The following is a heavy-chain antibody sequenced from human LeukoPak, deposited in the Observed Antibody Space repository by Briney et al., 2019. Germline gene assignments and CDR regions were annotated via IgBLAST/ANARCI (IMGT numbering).Heavy chain of an antibody. Sequence: SETLSLTCTVSGGSISSGGYYWSWIRQHPGKGLEWIGYIYYSGSTYYNPSLKSRVTISVDTSKNQFSLKLSSVTAADTAVYYCARDSQRGGGYDLGGFDYWGQGTLVTVSS. CDR3: ARDSQRGGGYDLGGFDY. CDR1: GGSISSGGYY. CDR2: IYYSGST. J-gene: IGHJ4*02. V-gene: IGHV4-31*03. D-gene: IGHD5-12*01.